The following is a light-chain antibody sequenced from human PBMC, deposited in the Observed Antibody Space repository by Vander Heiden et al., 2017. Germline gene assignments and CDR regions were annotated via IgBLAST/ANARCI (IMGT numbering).Light chain of an antibody. CDR3: AAWDDSLSALV. Sequence: HSPLTQPPSASGTPRQGVPISCSGSNSNVGVNYVYWYQQLPGTPPKYRIYRNNQRPSGVPDRFSGSKSGTSASLAISGLRSDDEAEYYCAAWDDSLSALVFGGGTKLTVL. CDR2: RNN. V-gene: IGLV1-47*01. CDR1: NSNVGVNY. J-gene: IGLJ2*01.